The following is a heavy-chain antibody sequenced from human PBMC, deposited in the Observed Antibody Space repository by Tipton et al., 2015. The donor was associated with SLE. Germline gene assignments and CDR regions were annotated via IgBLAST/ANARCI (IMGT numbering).Heavy chain of an antibody. J-gene: IGHJ4*02. CDR3: ARGGMAGSSFDY. Sequence: TLSLTCTVSGGSISSYYWSWIRQPPGKGLEWIGYIYYSGSTNYNPSLKSRVTISVDTSKNQFSLKLSSVTAADTAVYYCARGGMAGSSFDYWGQGTLVTVSS. V-gene: IGHV4-59*01. D-gene: IGHD6-13*01. CDR2: IYYSGST. CDR1: GGSISSYY.